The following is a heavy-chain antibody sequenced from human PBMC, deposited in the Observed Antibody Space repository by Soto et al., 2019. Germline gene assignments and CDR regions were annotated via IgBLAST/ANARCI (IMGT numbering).Heavy chain of an antibody. Sequence: SLRLSCAASGFTFSSYGMHWVRQAPGKGLEWVAVISYDGSNKYYADSVKGRFTISRDNSKNTLYLEMNSLRAEDTAVYYCARCSASCYCVYWGQGTLVTVSS. CDR3: ARCSASCYCVY. CDR1: GFTFSSYG. V-gene: IGHV3-30*03. D-gene: IGHD2-2*01. J-gene: IGHJ4*02. CDR2: ISYDGSNK.